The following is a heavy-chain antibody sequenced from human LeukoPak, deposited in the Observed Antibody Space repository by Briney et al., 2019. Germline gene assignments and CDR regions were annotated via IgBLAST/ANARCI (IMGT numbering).Heavy chain of an antibody. CDR3: ARDLASYDSSGYYLDY. CDR2: ISYDGSNK. J-gene: IGHJ4*02. CDR1: GFTFSTHA. V-gene: IGHV3-30-3*01. Sequence: GGSPRLSCAASGFTFSTHAMHWVRQAPGKGLEWVTIISYDGSNKYYADSVKGRFTISRDNSKNTLYLQMNSLRAEDTAVYYCARDLASYDSSGYYLDYWGQGTLVTVSS. D-gene: IGHD3-22*01.